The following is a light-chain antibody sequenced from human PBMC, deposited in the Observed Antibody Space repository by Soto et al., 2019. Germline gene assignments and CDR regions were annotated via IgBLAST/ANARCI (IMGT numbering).Light chain of an antibody. Sequence: YELTQPPSVSVSPGQTASITCSGDKLGDKYACWYQQKPGQSPVLVIYQDSKRPSGIPERFSGSNSGNTATLTISGTQAMDEADYYCQAWDSSTASYVFGTGTKVTVL. V-gene: IGLV3-1*01. CDR2: QDS. CDR3: QAWDSSTASYV. CDR1: KLGDKY. J-gene: IGLJ1*01.